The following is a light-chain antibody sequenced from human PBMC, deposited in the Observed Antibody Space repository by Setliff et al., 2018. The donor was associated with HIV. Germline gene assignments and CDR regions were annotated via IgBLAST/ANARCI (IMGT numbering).Light chain of an antibody. CDR3: LSYTVNSTPLYV. Sequence: QSVLTQPASVSGSPGQSITISCTGTSSDVGGYNYVSWYQQHPGKAPKLIIYEVRNRPSGVSNRSSGSKSGNTASLTISGLQAEDEADYYCLSYTVNSTPLYVLGTGTKVTVL. CDR2: EVR. V-gene: IGLV2-14*01. CDR1: SSDVGGYNY. J-gene: IGLJ1*01.